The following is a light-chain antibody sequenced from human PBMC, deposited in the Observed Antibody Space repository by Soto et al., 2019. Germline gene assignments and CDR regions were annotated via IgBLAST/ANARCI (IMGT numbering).Light chain of an antibody. CDR1: NSDVGAYNY. CDR3: CSFAGGSTHVL. CDR2: GVG. J-gene: IGLJ2*01. V-gene: IGLV2-11*01. Sequence: QSALTQPRSVSGSPGQSVTISCAGTNSDVGAYNYVSWYQQHPGKAPKVMIYGVGKRPSGVPDRFSGSKSGNTASLTISGLQAEDEAEYYCCSFAGGSTHVLFGGGTKVTVL.